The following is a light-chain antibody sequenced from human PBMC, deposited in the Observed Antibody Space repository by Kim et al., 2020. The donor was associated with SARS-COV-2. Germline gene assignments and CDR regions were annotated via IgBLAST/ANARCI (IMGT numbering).Light chain of an antibody. CDR1: IIGSKS. J-gene: IGLJ3*02. CDR3: QVWDSSSDHPV. V-gene: IGLV3-21*04. CDR2: YDS. Sequence: ARGKTAKIHCGGNIIGSKSLHWYQQKPGQAPVLVIYYDSDRPSGIPERFSGSNSGNTATLTISRVEAGDEADYYCQVWDSSSDHPVFGGGTQLTVL.